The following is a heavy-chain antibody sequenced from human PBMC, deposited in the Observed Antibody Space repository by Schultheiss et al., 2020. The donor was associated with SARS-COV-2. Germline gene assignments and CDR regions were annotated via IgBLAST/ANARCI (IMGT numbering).Heavy chain of an antibody. J-gene: IGHJ4*02. V-gene: IGHV4-4*02. D-gene: IGHD3-22*01. CDR2: IYTSGST. CDR1: GGSISSSNW. CDR3: ARGRGYYDSSGYYFDY. Sequence: SETLSLTCAVSGGSISSSNWWSWVRQPPGKGLEWIGRIYTSGSTNYNPSLKSRVTMSVDTSKNQFSLKLSSVTAADTAVYYCARGRGYYDSSGYYFDYWGQGTLVTVSS.